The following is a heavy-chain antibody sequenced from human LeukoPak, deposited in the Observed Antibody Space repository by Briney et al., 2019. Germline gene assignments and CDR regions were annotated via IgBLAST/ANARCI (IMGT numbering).Heavy chain of an antibody. D-gene: IGHD4-23*01. CDR2: TYYSGNT. J-gene: IGHJ4*02. CDR3: ARASGYGGNSIDC. V-gene: IGHV4-59*01. Sequence: SETLSLTCTVSGGSISSYYWSWIRQPPGKGLEWVGNTYYSGNTHYNPSLKSRVTISVDPSKNQFSLMLSSVTAADTALYYCARASGYGGNSIDCWGQGTLVTVSS. CDR1: GGSISSYY.